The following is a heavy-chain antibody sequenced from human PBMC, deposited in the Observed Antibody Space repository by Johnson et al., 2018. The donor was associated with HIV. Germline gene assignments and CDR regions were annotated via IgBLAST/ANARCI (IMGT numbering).Heavy chain of an antibody. D-gene: IGHD7-27*01. V-gene: IGHV3-13*01. Sequence: VQLLESGGGVVQPGRSLRLSCAASGFTFSSYDMHWVRQATGKGLEWVSAIGTAGDTYYPGSVKGRFTISRDKSKNTLYLQMNSLRAEETAVYYCEKETTGDTGAFDIWGQGTMVTVSS. CDR3: EKETTGDTGAFDI. J-gene: IGHJ3*02. CDR1: GFTFSSYD. CDR2: IGTAGDT.